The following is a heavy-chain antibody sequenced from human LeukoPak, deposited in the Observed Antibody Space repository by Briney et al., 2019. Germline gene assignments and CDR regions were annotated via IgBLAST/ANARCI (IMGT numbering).Heavy chain of an antibody. CDR3: ARDYIAAAGVNWFDP. CDR2: TYYRSEWYN. J-gene: IGHJ5*02. Sequence: SETLSLTCTVSGGSISSYYWSWIRQSPSRGLEWLGRTYYRSEWYNYYAVSVKSRITVNPDTSKNQFSLQLNSVTPEDTAVYYCARDYIAAAGVNWFDPWGQGTLVTVSS. CDR1: GGSISSYY. V-gene: IGHV6-1*01. D-gene: IGHD6-13*01.